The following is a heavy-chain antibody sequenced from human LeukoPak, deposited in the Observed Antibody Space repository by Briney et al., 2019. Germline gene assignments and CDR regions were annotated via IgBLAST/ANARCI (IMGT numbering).Heavy chain of an antibody. J-gene: IGHJ4*02. V-gene: IGHV4-4*07. Sequence: SETLSLTCTVSGGSISSYYWSWIRQPAGKGLEWIGRIYTSGSTNYNPSLKSRVTMSVDTSKNQFSLKLSSVTAADTAVYYCAREKSPSRSSRYFDYWGQGTLVTVSS. CDR3: AREKSPSRSSRYFDY. CDR1: GGSISSYY. CDR2: IYTSGST. D-gene: IGHD6-13*01.